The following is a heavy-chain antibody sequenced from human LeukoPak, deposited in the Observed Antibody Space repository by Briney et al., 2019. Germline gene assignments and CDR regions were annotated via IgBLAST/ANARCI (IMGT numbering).Heavy chain of an antibody. J-gene: IGHJ6*03. CDR2: INHSGST. V-gene: IGHV4-34*01. CDR3: ARHLWFGELDYYYYYMDV. D-gene: IGHD3-10*01. CDR1: GGSFSGYY. Sequence: SETLSLTCAVYGGSFSGYYWSWIRNPPGKGLEWIGEINHSGSTNYNPSLKSRVTISVDTSKNQFSLKLSSVTAADTAVYYCARHLWFGELDYYYYYMDVWGKGTTVTTSS.